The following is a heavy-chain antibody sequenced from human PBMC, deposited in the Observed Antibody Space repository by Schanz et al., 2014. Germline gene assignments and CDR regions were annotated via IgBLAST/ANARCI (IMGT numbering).Heavy chain of an antibody. V-gene: IGHV1-18*01. CDR2: ISVYNHNK. J-gene: IGHJ4*02. Sequence: QVQLVQSGAEVKKPRASVKVSCKASGYTFTSYGISWVRQAPGQGLEWMGWISVYNHNKEYDQKFQGRVTMTTDTSTSTASMALTDRRSDDAAVYYCARSGGRDFWSGYYARFDYWGQGTLVTVSS. CDR1: GYTFTSYG. D-gene: IGHD3-3*01. CDR3: ARSGGRDFWSGYYARFDY.